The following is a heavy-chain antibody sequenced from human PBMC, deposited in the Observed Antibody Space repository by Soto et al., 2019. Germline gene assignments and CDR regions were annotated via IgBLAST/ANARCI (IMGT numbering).Heavy chain of an antibody. D-gene: IGHD1-26*01. CDR2: ISSGGTYI. J-gene: IGHJ5*02. CDR3: TRDQGGSYDSWFDP. Sequence: EVQVVESGGGLVRPGGSLRLSSSFTFSMYSMNWVRQAPGKGLEWVASISSGGTYIKYADSVKGRFTISRDNAKNSVSLQMNSLRVDDTAVYFCTRDQGGSYDSWFDPWGQGTLVTVSS. V-gene: IGHV3-21*01. CDR1: FTFSMYS.